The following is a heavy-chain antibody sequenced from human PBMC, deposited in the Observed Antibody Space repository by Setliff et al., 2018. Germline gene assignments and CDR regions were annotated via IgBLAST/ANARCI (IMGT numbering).Heavy chain of an antibody. CDR2: INPGGSEE. J-gene: IGHJ4*02. CDR3: VRDRYSGGWTPDFDY. CDR1: GFTFNTFW. D-gene: IGHD6-19*01. Sequence: GGSLRLSCAASGFTFNTFWMTWVRQAPGKGLEWVANINPGGSEEYYLDSVKGRFTISRDNAKTSLYLLMNSLRADDTAVYYCVRDRYSGGWTPDFDYWGQGTLVTVSS. V-gene: IGHV3-7*01.